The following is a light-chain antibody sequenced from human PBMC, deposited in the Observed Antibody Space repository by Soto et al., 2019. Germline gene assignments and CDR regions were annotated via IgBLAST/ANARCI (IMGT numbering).Light chain of an antibody. CDR1: ESVSSN. Sequence: EMVMTQSPATLSVSPGERASLSCRASESVSSNLAWYQQKPGQAPSLLIYGVSTRATGIPARFSGSGSGKEFTLTISSLQSEDFAVYYCQHYNSWPLTFGGGTKVDNK. V-gene: IGKV3-15*01. J-gene: IGKJ4*01. CDR2: GVS. CDR3: QHYNSWPLT.